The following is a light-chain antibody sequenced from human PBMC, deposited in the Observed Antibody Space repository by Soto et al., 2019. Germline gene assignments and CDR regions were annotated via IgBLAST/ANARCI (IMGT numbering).Light chain of an antibody. CDR3: QQYNDWPIT. Sequence: EIVMTQSPVTLSVSPGERATLSCRASQTVGSNLAWYQQKPGLPPRLLIYGASTRATGLPARFSGSGSGTEFTFTINSLQSEDFAVYYCQQYNDWPITFGPGTKVDIK. CDR1: QTVGSN. V-gene: IGKV3-15*01. J-gene: IGKJ3*01. CDR2: GAS.